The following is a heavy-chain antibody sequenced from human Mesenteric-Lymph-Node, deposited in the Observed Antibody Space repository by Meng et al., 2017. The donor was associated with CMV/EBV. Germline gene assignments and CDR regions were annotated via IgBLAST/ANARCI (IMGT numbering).Heavy chain of an antibody. CDR1: GFTFSSYW. Sequence: GESLKISCAASGFTFSSYWMHWVRQAPGKGLVWVSRINSDGSSTSYADSVKGRFTISRDNAKNTLYLQMNSLRAEDTAVYYCARDLTGDSGHDYWGQGTLVTVSS. CDR2: INSDGSST. V-gene: IGHV3-74*01. D-gene: IGHD7-27*01. J-gene: IGHJ4*02. CDR3: ARDLTGDSGHDY.